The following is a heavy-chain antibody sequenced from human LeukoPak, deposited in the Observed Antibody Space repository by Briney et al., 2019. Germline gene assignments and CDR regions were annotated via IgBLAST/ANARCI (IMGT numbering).Heavy chain of an antibody. V-gene: IGHV3-30*18. J-gene: IGHJ4*02. D-gene: IGHD2-15*01. CDR2: ISYDGSNK. CDR3: AKDKSCSGGSCYPDY. Sequence: GRSLRLSCAASGSTFSSYGMHWVRQAPGKGLEWVAVISYDGSNKYYADSVKGRFTISRDNSKNTLYLQMNSLRAEDTAVYYCAKDKSCSGGSCYPDYWGQGTLVTVSS. CDR1: GSTFSSYG.